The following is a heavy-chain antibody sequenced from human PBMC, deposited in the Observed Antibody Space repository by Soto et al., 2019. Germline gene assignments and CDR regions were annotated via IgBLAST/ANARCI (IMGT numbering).Heavy chain of an antibody. D-gene: IGHD2-15*01. J-gene: IGHJ4*02. CDR1: GGTFSSYA. CDR2: IIPIFGTA. CDR3: ARDRLGYRSGGSCYYTDY. V-gene: IGHV1-69*01. Sequence: QVQLVQSGAEVKKPGSSVKVSCKASGGTFSSYAISWVRQAPGQGLEWMGGIIPIFGTANYAQKYQGRVTITADESTSTAYMELSSLRSEDTAVYYCARDRLGYRSGGSCYYTDYWGQGTLVTVSS.